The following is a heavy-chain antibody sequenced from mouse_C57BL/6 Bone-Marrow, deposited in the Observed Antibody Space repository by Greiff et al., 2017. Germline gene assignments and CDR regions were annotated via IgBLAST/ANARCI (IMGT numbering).Heavy chain of an antibody. Sequence: QVQLQQSGAELVRPGASVKLSCKASGYTFTDYYINWVKQRPGQGLEWIARIYPGSGNTYYNEKFKGKATLTAAQSSSTAYMQLSSLTSGDSAFYCCEREDYGNFWFAYGGGGTLFTVSA. CDR1: GYTFTDYY. CDR3: EREDYGNFWFAY. D-gene: IGHD2-1*01. CDR2: IYPGSGNT. J-gene: IGHJ3*01. V-gene: IGHV1-76*01.